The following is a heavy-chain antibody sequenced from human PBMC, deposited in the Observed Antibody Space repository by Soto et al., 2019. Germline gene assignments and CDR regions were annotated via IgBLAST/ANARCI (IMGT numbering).Heavy chain of an antibody. CDR1: GFTFSSYG. V-gene: IGHV3-33*01. CDR2: IWYDGSNK. J-gene: IGHJ4*02. Sequence: GGSLRLSCAASGFTFSSYGMHWVRQAPGKGLEWVAVIWYDGSNKYYADSVKGRFTISRDNSKNTLYLQMNSLRAEDTAVYYCARANSGWLVPLFDYWGQGTLVTVSS. D-gene: IGHD6-19*01. CDR3: ARANSGWLVPLFDY.